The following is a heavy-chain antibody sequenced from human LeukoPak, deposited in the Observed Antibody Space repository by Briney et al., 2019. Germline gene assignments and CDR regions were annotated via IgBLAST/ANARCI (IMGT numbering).Heavy chain of an antibody. V-gene: IGHV4-34*01. D-gene: IGHD3-16*02. J-gene: IGHJ6*02. CDR2: INHSGST. CDR1: GGSFSGYY. Sequence: PSETLSLTCAVYGGSFSGYYWSWIRQPPGKGLEWIGEINHSGSTNYNPSLKSRVTISVDTSKNQFSLKLSSVTAADTAVYYCARGILYDYVWGSYRQHYGMDVWGQGTLVTVSS. CDR3: ARGILYDYVWGSYRQHYGMDV.